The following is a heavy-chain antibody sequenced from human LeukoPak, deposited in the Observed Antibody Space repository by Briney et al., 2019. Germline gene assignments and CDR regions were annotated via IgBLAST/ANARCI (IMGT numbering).Heavy chain of an antibody. D-gene: IGHD3-10*01. J-gene: IGHJ6*03. CDR3: AKDGDDYYGSGMNYYMDV. CDR1: GFTVSSNY. CDR2: IYSGGST. Sequence: GGSLRLPCAASGFTVSSNYMSWVRQAPGKGLEWVSVIYSGGSTYYADSVKGRFTISRDNSKNTLYLQMNSLRAEDTAVYYCAKDGDDYYGSGMNYYMDVWGKGTTVTVSS. V-gene: IGHV3-66*01.